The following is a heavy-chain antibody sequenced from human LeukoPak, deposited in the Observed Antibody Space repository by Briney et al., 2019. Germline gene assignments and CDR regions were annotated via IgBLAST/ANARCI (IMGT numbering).Heavy chain of an antibody. J-gene: IGHJ4*02. Sequence: GGSLRLSCAASGFTFSIYAMHWVRQAPGKGLVWVSRINSDGSSTSYADSVKGRFTISRDNAKNTLYLQMNSLRAEDTAVYYCARAPYYDSTNVDYWGQGTLVTVSS. CDR2: INSDGSST. V-gene: IGHV3-74*01. CDR1: GFTFSIYA. CDR3: ARAPYYDSTNVDY. D-gene: IGHD3-22*01.